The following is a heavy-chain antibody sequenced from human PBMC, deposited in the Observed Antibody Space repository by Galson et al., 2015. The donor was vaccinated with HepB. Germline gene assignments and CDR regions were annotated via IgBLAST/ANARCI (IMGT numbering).Heavy chain of an antibody. Sequence: SVKVSCKASGYTFTSYAMNWVRQAPGQGLEWMGWINTNTGNPTYAQGFTGRFVFSLDTSVSTAYLQISSLKAEDTAVYYCARDLTGKTGAYYDFWSGYRDYYYYGMDVWGQGTTVTVSS. J-gene: IGHJ6*02. CDR1: GYTFTSYA. CDR3: ARDLTGKTGAYYDFWSGYRDYYYYGMDV. D-gene: IGHD3-3*01. V-gene: IGHV7-4-1*02. CDR2: INTNTGNP.